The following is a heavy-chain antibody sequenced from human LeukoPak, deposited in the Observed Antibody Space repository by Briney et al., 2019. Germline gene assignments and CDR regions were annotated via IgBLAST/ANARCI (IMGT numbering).Heavy chain of an antibody. CDR1: GFTLSTYA. CDR3: ARGQPQVAVAGYWRGDYFDY. J-gene: IGHJ4*02. CDR2: ISYDGSNK. V-gene: IGHV3-30*01. D-gene: IGHD6-19*01. Sequence: GRSLRLSCAASGFTLSTYAMHWVRQAPGRGLEWVAVISYDGSNKYYAESVEGRFTISRVNSKNTLYLQMNSLRAEDTAVYYCARGQPQVAVAGYWRGDYFDYWGQGTLVTVSS.